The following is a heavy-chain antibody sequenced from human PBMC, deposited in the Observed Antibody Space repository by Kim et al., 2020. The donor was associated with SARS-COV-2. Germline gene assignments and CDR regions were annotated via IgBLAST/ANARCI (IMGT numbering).Heavy chain of an antibody. Sequence: ASVKVSCKTSGHTFTRDSIHWVRQAPGQGLEWLGGIDCGNGNAIYSQNFQGRVTFTTDTSASTGYMELSSLRSEDSGVYYCLGGYYFDYWGQGALVTVPS. D-gene: IGHD2-15*01. CDR2: IDCGNGNA. J-gene: IGHJ4*02. CDR3: LGGYYFDY. CDR1: GHTFTRDS. V-gene: IGHV1-3*01.